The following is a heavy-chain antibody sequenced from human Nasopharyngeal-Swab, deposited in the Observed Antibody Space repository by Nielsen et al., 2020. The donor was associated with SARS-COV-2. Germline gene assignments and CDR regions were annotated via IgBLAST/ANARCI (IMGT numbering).Heavy chain of an antibody. D-gene: IGHD2-2*03. V-gene: IGHV3-7*01. CDR2: IKQDGSEK. CDR1: GFTFSSYW. Sequence: GEPLKISCAASGFTFSSYWMSWVRQAPGKGLEWVANIKQDGSEKYYVDSVKGRFTISRDNAKNSLYLQMNSLRAEDTAVYYCARDFLLDRVPNWFDPWGQGTLVTVSS. J-gene: IGHJ5*02. CDR3: ARDFLLDRVPNWFDP.